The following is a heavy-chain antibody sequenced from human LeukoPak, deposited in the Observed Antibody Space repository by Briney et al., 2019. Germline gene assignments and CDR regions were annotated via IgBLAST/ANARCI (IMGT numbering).Heavy chain of an antibody. CDR3: CRQDWAY. V-gene: IGHV3-48*04. D-gene: IGHD2-21*01. CDR1: GFSISNYG. Sequence: GGSLRLSCAGSGFSISNYGMNWVRQAPGKGLEWLSYIRSDSSTKYYADSVKGRFTIYGDNARKSLFLQMNNVTAEDTAVYYCCRQDWAYWGQGTLVTVSS. J-gene: IGHJ4*02. CDR2: IRSDSSTK.